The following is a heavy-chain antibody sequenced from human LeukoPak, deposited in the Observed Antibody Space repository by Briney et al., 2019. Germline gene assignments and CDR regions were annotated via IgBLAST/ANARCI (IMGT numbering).Heavy chain of an antibody. J-gene: IGHJ4*02. Sequence: PGGSLRLSCAASGFTFSSYWMSWVRQAPGKGLEWVANIKQDGSEKYYVDSVKGRFTISRDNAKNSLYLQMNSLRAEDTAVYYCAKSQGTLAVAGLGIDYWGQGTLVTVSS. CDR3: AKSQGTLAVAGLGIDY. CDR1: GFTFSSYW. V-gene: IGHV3-7*01. CDR2: IKQDGSEK. D-gene: IGHD6-19*01.